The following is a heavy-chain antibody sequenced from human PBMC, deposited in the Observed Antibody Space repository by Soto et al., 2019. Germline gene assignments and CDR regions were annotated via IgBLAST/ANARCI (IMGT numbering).Heavy chain of an antibody. CDR1: GYTFTSYA. J-gene: IGHJ4*02. CDR2: INAGNGNT. CDR3: ARGLVPAAPFDY. D-gene: IGHD2-2*01. V-gene: IGHV1-3*01. Sequence: ASVKVSCKASGYTFTSYAMHWVRQAPGQRLEWMGWINAGNGNTKYSQKFQGRVTITRDTSASTAYMELSSLRSEDTAVYYCARGLVPAAPFDYWGQGTLVTVSS.